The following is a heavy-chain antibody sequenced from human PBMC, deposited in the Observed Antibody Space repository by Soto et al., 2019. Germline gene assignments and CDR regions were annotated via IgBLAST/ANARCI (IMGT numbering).Heavy chain of an antibody. CDR3: ARGLYSGWHYFDY. Sequence: EVQLVESGGGLVQPGGSLRLSCAASGFTVSSNYMSWVRQAPGTGLGWVSVIYSGGSTYYADSVKGRFTISRDNSKNTLYLQMNSLRAEDTAVYDCARGLYSGWHYFDYWGQGTLVTVSS. J-gene: IGHJ4*02. V-gene: IGHV3-66*01. CDR2: IYSGGST. D-gene: IGHD5-12*01. CDR1: GFTVSSNY.